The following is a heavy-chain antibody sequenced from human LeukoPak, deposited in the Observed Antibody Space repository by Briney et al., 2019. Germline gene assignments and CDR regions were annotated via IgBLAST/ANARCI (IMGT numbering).Heavy chain of an antibody. Sequence: SETLSLTCAVYGGSFSGYYWSWIRQPPGKGLEWIGEINHSGSTNYNPSLKSRVTISVDTSKNQFSLKLSSVSAADTAVYYCARDWDTAMVRYDYWGQGTLVTVSS. D-gene: IGHD5-18*01. CDR3: ARDWDTAMVRYDY. V-gene: IGHV4-34*01. J-gene: IGHJ4*02. CDR1: GGSFSGYY. CDR2: INHSGST.